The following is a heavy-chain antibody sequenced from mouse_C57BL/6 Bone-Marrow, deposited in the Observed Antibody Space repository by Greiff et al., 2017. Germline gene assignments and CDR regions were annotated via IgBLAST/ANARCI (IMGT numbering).Heavy chain of an antibody. J-gene: IGHJ1*03. V-gene: IGHV5-12*01. Sequence: EVKLVESGGGLVQPGGSLKLSCAASGFTFSDYYMYWVHQTPEKRLEWVAYISNGGGSTYYPDTVKGRFTISRDNAKNTLYLQMSRLKSEDTAMYYCARHGYWYFDVWGTGTTVTVSS. CDR3: ARHGYWYFDV. CDR1: GFTFSDYY. CDR2: ISNGGGST.